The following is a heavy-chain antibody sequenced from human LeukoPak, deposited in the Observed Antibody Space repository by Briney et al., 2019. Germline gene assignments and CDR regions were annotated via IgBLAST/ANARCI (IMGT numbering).Heavy chain of an antibody. CDR1: GFTFSYYA. D-gene: IGHD1-1*01. V-gene: IGHV3-7*01. J-gene: IGHJ4*02. CDR3: ARDSDDSYDKIDF. Sequence: GGSLRLSCAASGFTFSYYAMSWVRQAPGKGLEWVANIKQDGHEKYYLDSVKGRFTISRDNAKNSLFLQMNSLRVEDTAVYYCARDSDDSYDKIDFWGQGTLVTVSS. CDR2: IKQDGHEK.